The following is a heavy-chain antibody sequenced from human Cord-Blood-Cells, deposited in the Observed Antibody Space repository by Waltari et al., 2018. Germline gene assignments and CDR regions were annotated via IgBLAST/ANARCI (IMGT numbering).Heavy chain of an antibody. CDR3: AAEDY. Sequence: QVQLVQSGAEVKKSGASVKVSCKASGYTFNSYDINWWPQATGQGLEWMGWINPNSGNTGYAQKVQGRVTMNRNTSISTPYMELSSLRSEDTAVYYCAAEDYCGQGTLVTVSS. CDR1: GYTFNSYD. CDR2: INPNSGNT. V-gene: IGHV1-8*01. J-gene: IGHJ4*02.